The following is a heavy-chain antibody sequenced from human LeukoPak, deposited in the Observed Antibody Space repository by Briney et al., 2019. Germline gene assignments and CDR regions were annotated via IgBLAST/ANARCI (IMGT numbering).Heavy chain of an antibody. CDR3: ARDLDDGYIDY. Sequence: SETLSLTCTVSGGSISSYYWSWIRQPPGKGLEWIGYIYYSGSTNYNPSLKSRVTISVDKSKNQFSLKLSSVTAADTAVYHCARDLDDGYIDYWGQGTLVTVSS. D-gene: IGHD3-3*01. CDR1: GGSISSYY. V-gene: IGHV4-59*12. J-gene: IGHJ4*02. CDR2: IYYSGST.